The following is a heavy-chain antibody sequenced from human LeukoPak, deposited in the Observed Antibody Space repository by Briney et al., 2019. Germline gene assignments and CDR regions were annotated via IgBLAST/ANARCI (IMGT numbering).Heavy chain of an antibody. CDR1: GFTFSSYA. CDR2: ISGSGDNT. Sequence: GGSLRLSCAASGFTFSSYAMSWVRQVPGKGLERVSVISGSGDNTYYADSVKGRFTISRDNSKNMLYLQMNSLGAEDTAVYYCAKQLGYCSDGSCYFPYWGQGTLVTVSS. V-gene: IGHV3-23*01. D-gene: IGHD2-15*01. J-gene: IGHJ4*02. CDR3: AKQLGYCSDGSCYFPY.